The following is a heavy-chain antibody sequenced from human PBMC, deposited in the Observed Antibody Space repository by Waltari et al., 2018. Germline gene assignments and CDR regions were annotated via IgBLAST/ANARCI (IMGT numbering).Heavy chain of an antibody. Sequence: QVQLVQSGAEVKKPGASVKVSCKASGYTFTSYDINWVRQSTGQGLEWMGWMNPNSGNTGYAQKFQGRVTMTRNTSISTAYMELSSLRSEDTAVYYCARGRVAAGRGRGYFQHWGQGTLVTVSS. D-gene: IGHD6-13*01. CDR2: MNPNSGNT. V-gene: IGHV1-8*01. CDR3: ARGRVAAGRGRGYFQH. J-gene: IGHJ1*01. CDR1: GYTFTSYD.